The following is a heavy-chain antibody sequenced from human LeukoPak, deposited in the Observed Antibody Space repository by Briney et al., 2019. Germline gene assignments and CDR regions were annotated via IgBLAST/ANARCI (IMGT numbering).Heavy chain of an antibody. Sequence: GGSLRLSCAASGFTFSSYAMSWVRQAPGKGLEWVSAISGSGGSTYYANSVKGRFTISRDNSKNTLYLQMGSLRAEDMAVYYCARVLRGYDSSGYDYWGQGTLVTVSS. CDR1: GFTFSSYA. CDR3: ARVLRGYDSSGYDY. D-gene: IGHD3-22*01. J-gene: IGHJ4*02. V-gene: IGHV3-23*01. CDR2: ISGSGGST.